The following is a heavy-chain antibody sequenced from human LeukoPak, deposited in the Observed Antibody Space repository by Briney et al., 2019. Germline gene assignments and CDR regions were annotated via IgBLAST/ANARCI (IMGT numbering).Heavy chain of an antibody. CDR1: GFRFSYHD. CDR3: ARDMVGGVVVAATYFDY. V-gene: IGHV3-64*01. J-gene: IGHJ4*02. CDR2: ISSNGGST. Sequence: GGSLRLSCAASGFRFSYHDMHWVRQAPGKGLEFVSAISSNGGSTYYANSVKGRFTISRDNSKNTLYLQMGSLRAEDMAVYYCARDMVGGVVVAATYFDYWGQGTLVTVSS. D-gene: IGHD2-15*01.